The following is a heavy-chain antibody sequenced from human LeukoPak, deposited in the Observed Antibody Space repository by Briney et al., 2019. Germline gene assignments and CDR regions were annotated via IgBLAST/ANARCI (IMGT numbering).Heavy chain of an antibody. D-gene: IGHD1-14*01. CDR1: GGSISSGGYY. J-gene: IGHJ4*02. V-gene: IGHV4-30-2*01. CDR3: ARHNHFSLYVDY. CDR2: IYHSGST. Sequence: SQTLSLTCTVSGGSISSGGYYWSWIRQPPGKGLEWIGYIYHSGSTYYNPSLKSRVTISVDTSKNQFSLKLSSVTAADTAVYYCARHNHFSLYVDYWGQGTLVTVSS.